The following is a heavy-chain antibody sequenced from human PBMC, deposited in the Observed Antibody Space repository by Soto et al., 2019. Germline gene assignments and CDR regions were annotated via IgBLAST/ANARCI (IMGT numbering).Heavy chain of an antibody. Sequence: QAQLVESGGGVVQPGRSLRLSCAVSGFTFSNYGMHWVRQAPGKGLEWVAVISHDGGNKYYADSVKGRFTISRDNSKNKVYLQMNSLGAEDTAVFHCAKGSSGYWSPHLDYWGQGAPVTVSS. CDR2: ISHDGGNK. CDR1: GFTFSNYG. D-gene: IGHD3-22*01. CDR3: AKGSSGYWSPHLDY. V-gene: IGHV3-30*18. J-gene: IGHJ4*02.